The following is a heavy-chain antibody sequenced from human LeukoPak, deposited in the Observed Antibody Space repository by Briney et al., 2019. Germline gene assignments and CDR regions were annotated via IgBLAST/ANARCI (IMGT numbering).Heavy chain of an antibody. CDR1: GFTFSSYG. Sequence: TGGSLRLSCAASGFTFSSYGMHWVRQAPGKGLEWVAVISYDGSNKYYADSVKGRFTISRDNSKNTLYLQMNSLRAEDTAVYYCAEQGPFDIVVVPAAIGWFDPWGQGTLVTVSS. CDR3: AEQGPFDIVVVPAAIGWFDP. J-gene: IGHJ5*02. V-gene: IGHV3-30*03. D-gene: IGHD2-2*01. CDR2: ISYDGSNK.